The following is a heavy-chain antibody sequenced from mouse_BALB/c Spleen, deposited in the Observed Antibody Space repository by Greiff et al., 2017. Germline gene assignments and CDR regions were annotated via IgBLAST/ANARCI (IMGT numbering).Heavy chain of an antibody. Sequence: QVQLQQSGPELVKPGASVKISCKASGYAFSSSWMNWVKQRPGQGLEWIGRIYPGDGDTNYNGKFKGKATLTADKSSSTAYMQLSSLTSVDSAVYFCAREGTARATGAMDYWGQGTSVTVSS. CDR2: IYPGDGDT. D-gene: IGHD3-2*01. J-gene: IGHJ4*01. CDR3: AREGTARATGAMDY. CDR1: GYAFSSSW. V-gene: IGHV1-82*01.